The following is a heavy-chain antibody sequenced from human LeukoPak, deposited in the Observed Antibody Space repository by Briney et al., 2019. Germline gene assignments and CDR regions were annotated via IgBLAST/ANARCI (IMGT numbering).Heavy chain of an antibody. CDR2: ISAYNGNT. Sequence: ASVKVSCKASGYTFTSYGISWVRQAPGQGLEWMGWISAYNGNTNYAQKLQGRDTMTTDTSTSTAYMELRGLRSDDTAVYYCARVEVEYCGGDCSGGSRLWYFDLWGRGTLVTVSS. D-gene: IGHD2-21*02. V-gene: IGHV1-18*01. J-gene: IGHJ2*01. CDR1: GYTFTSYG. CDR3: ARVEVEYCGGDCSGGSRLWYFDL.